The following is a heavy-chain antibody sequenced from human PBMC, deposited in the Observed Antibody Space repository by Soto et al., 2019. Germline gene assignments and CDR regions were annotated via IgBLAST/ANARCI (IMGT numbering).Heavy chain of an antibody. CDR2: ISAYNGNT. V-gene: IGHV1-18*01. CDR1: GYTFTSYG. Sequence: QVQLVQSGAEVKKPGASVKVSCKASGYTFTSYGISWVRQAPGQGLEWMGWISAYNGNTNYAQKLQGRVTMTTDTSTSTAYMELRSLRSDDTAVYYCARDPAAYDILTGYYPGYYYYGMDVWGQGTTVTVSS. D-gene: IGHD3-9*01. J-gene: IGHJ6*02. CDR3: ARDPAAYDILTGYYPGYYYYGMDV.